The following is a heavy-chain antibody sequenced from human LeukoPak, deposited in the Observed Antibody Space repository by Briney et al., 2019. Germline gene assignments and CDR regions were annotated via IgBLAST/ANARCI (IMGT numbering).Heavy chain of an antibody. CDR3: ARDNPRGDFWTNYYYGMDV. CDR1: GGSISSGEYY. Sequence: SQTLSLTCTVSGGSISSGEYYWSWIRQPPGKGLEWIGYIYYSGSTYYNPSLKSRVTISVDTSKNQFSLKLSSVTAADTAVYYCARDNPRGDFWTNYYYGMDVWGQGTTVTVSS. V-gene: IGHV4-30-4*01. J-gene: IGHJ6*02. D-gene: IGHD3-3*01. CDR2: IYYSGST.